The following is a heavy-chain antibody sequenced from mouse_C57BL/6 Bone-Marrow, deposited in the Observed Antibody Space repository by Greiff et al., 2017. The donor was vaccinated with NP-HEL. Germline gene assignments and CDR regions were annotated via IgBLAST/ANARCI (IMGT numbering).Heavy chain of an antibody. V-gene: IGHV1-50*01. CDR1: GYTFTSYW. CDR2: IDPSDSYT. D-gene: IGHD2-3*01. CDR3: ARGEGWFNFDV. Sequence: VQLQQPGAELVKPGASVKLSCKASGYTFTSYWMQWVKQRPGQGLEWIGEIDPSDSYTNYNQKFKGKATLTVDTSSSTAYMQLSSLTSEDSAVYYCARGEGWFNFDVWGTGTTVTVSS. J-gene: IGHJ1*03.